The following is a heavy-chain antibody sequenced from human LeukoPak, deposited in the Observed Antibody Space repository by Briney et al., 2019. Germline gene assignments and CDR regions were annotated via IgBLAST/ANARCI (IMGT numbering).Heavy chain of an antibody. J-gene: IGHJ3*02. Sequence: SGGSLRLSCAASGFTFDDYAMHWVRQAPGKGLEWVSGISWNSGSIGYADSVKGRFTISRDNAKNSVYLQMNSLRAEDTAVYYCARSTHYAFDIWGHGTMVTVSS. D-gene: IGHD2-15*01. CDR1: GFTFDDYA. V-gene: IGHV3-9*01. CDR3: ARSTHYAFDI. CDR2: ISWNSGSI.